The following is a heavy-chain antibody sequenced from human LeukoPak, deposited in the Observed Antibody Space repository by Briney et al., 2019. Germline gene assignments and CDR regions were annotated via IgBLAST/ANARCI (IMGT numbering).Heavy chain of an antibody. J-gene: IGHJ6*04. CDR2: INHSGST. CDR3: ARRGCSSTSCPVGGYYYYGMDV. D-gene: IGHD2-2*01. Sequence: SETLSLTCAVYGGSFSGYYWSWIRQPPGKGLEWIGEINHSGSTNYNPSLKSRVTISVDTSKNQFSLKLSSVTAADTAVYYCARRGCSSTSCPVGGYYYYGMDVWGKGTMVTVSS. V-gene: IGHV4-34*01. CDR1: GGSFSGYY.